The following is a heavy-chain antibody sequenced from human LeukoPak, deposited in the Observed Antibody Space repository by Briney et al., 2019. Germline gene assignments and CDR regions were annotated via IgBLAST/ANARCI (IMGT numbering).Heavy chain of an antibody. D-gene: IGHD6-13*01. CDR1: GYTLTELS. Sequence: GASVKVSCKVSGYTLTELSMHWVRQAPGKGLEWMGGFDPEDGETIYAQKFQGRVTMTEDTSTDTAYMELSSLRSEDTAVYYCATGGDGGQQLVLLTSPFDYWGQGTLVTVSS. CDR3: ATGGDGGQQLVLLTSPFDY. V-gene: IGHV1-24*01. J-gene: IGHJ4*02. CDR2: FDPEDGET.